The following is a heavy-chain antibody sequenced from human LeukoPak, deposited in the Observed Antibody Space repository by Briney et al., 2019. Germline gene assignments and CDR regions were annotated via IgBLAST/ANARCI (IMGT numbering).Heavy chain of an antibody. J-gene: IGHJ5*02. V-gene: IGHV1-46*01. CDR2: INPSGGST. D-gene: IGHD3-10*01. CDR1: GYTFTSYY. CDR3: ARDPMVRGFRSNNWFDP. Sequence: ASVKVSCKASGYTFTSYYMHWVRQAPGQGLEWMGIINPSGGSTSYAQKFQGRVTMTRDTSTSTAYMELRSLRSDDTAVYYCARDPMVRGFRSNNWFDPWGQGTLVTVSS.